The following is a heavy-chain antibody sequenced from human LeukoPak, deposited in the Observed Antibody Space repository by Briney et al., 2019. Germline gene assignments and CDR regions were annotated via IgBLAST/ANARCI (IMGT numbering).Heavy chain of an antibody. J-gene: IGHJ1*01. Sequence: SVKVSCKASVGTFSSYGISWVRHAPGQGLEWMGRIIPILDIANYAQKFQGRVTITADKSTSTAYMELSSLRSEDTAVYYCARDKRTYYYDSSGYSHEYFQHWGQGTLVTVSS. D-gene: IGHD3-22*01. V-gene: IGHV1-69*04. CDR2: IIPILDIA. CDR1: VGTFSSYG. CDR3: ARDKRTYYYDSSGYSHEYFQH.